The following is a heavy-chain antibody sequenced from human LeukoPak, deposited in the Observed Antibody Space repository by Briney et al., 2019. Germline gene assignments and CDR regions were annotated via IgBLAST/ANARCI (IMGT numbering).Heavy chain of an antibody. CDR2: ISAYNGNT. J-gene: IGHJ6*02. CDR1: GYTFTSYG. CDR3: ARDWIPNYDILTNYYYYYGMDV. Sequence: ASVKVSCKASGYTFTSYGISWVRQAPGQGLEWMGWISAYNGNTNYAQKLQGRVTMTTDTSTSTAYMELRSLRSDDTAVYYCARDWIPNYDILTNYYYYYGMDVWGQGTTVTVSS. D-gene: IGHD3-9*01. V-gene: IGHV1-18*01.